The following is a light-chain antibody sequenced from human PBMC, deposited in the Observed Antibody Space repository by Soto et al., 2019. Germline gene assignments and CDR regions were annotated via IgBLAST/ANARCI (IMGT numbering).Light chain of an antibody. V-gene: IGLV2-8*01. J-gene: IGLJ1*01. CDR1: SSDVGGYNY. Sequence: QSVLTQPPSASGSPGQSVTISCTGTSSDVGGYNYVSWYQHHPGKAPKLIIFEVSQRPSGVPDRFSGSKSGNTASLTVSGLQAEDEADYYCNSYAGSNNFYVFGPGTKLTVL. CDR3: NSYAGSNNFYV. CDR2: EVS.